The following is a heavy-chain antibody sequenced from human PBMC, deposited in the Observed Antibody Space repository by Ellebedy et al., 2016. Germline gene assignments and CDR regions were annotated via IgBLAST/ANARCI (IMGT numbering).Heavy chain of an antibody. CDR3: ARANYYGSGSYHY. J-gene: IGHJ4*02. CDR2: ISADNVNT. V-gene: IGHV1-18*01. CDR1: GGTFSTYG. Sequence: ASVKVSCKASGGTFSTYGISWVRQAPGQGLEWMGSISADNVNTKYAQKVQGRVTMTTDTSTSTAYMELRSLRSDDTAVYYCARANYYGSGSYHYWGQGTLVTVSS. D-gene: IGHD3-10*01.